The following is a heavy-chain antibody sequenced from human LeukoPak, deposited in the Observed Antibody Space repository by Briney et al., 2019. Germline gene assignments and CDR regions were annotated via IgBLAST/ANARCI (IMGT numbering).Heavy chain of an antibody. CDR1: GFTFSSYS. CDR3: ARVPDDYDYGDRTQGMDV. CDR2: ISSSSSYI. V-gene: IGHV3-21*01. J-gene: IGHJ6*02. Sequence: GSLRLSCAASGFTFSSYSMKWVRQAPGKGLEWVSSISSSSSYIYYADSVKGRFTISRDNAKNSLYLQMNSLRAEDTAVYYCARVPDDYDYGDRTQGMDVWGQGTTVTVSS. D-gene: IGHD4-17*01.